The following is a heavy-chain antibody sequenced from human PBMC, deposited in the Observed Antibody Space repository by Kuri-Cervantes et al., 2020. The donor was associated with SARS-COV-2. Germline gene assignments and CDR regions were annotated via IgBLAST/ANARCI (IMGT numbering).Heavy chain of an antibody. D-gene: IGHD4-17*01. CDR1: GFSFSDHG. Sequence: GESLKISCAASGFSFSDHGMHWVRQAPGKGLEWVAVMSYDGNNKYYATSVKGRFTISRETSKSTLYLQMNSLRAEDTAVYHCARAASAYGSGGFDYWGQGALVTVSS. CDR2: MSYDGNNK. J-gene: IGHJ4*02. CDR3: ARAASAYGSGGFDY. V-gene: IGHV3-33*05.